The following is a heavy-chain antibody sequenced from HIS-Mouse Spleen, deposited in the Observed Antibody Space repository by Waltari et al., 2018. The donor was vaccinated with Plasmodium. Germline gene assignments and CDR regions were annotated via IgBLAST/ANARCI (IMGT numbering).Heavy chain of an antibody. CDR2: IKPDGSEK. CDR3: ASSWYWYFDL. CDR1: GFTFSSYW. J-gene: IGHJ2*01. D-gene: IGHD6-13*01. V-gene: IGHV3-7*01. Sequence: EVQLVESGGGLVQPGGSLRLSCAASGFTFSSYWMGWVRQAPGKGVEWVANIKPDGSEKYYVDSVKGRFTISRDNAKNSLYLQMNSLRAEDTAVYYCASSWYWYFDLWGRGTLVTVSS.